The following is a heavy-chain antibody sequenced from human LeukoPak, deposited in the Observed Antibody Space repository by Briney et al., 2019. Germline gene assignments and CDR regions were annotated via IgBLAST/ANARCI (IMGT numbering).Heavy chain of an antibody. CDR2: ISDYNGNT. CDR1: GYTFTSYG. V-gene: IGHV1-18*01. CDR3: ARGRLAANPYGAFDI. D-gene: IGHD6-6*01. Sequence: SVKVSCKASGYTFTSYGISWVRQAPGQGREGMGWISDYNGNTNYAQKLQGRVTMTTDTSTSTAYMELRSLRSDDTAVYYCARGRLAANPYGAFDIWGQGTMVTVSS. J-gene: IGHJ3*02.